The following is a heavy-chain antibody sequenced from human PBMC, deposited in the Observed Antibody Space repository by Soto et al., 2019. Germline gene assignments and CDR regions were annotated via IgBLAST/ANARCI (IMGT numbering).Heavy chain of an antibody. CDR1: GGSISGFY. V-gene: IGHV4-59*01. D-gene: IGHD6-19*01. CDR3: ARSPQYSSGWNGGFDY. CDR2: IFYGGHT. J-gene: IGHJ4*02. Sequence: SETLSLTCTVSGGSISGFYWNWIRQSPGKGLEWIGYIFYGGHTNYNPSLRGRATISVDTSKNQFSLKLSSVTAADTAVYYCARSPQYSSGWNGGFDYWGQGTLVTVSS.